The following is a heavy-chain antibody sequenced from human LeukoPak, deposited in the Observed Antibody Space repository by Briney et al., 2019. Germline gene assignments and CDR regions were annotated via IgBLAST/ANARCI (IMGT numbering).Heavy chain of an antibody. CDR3: ARERSSSSDY. V-gene: IGHV4-38-2*02. CDR1: GYSISSGYY. J-gene: IGHJ4*02. D-gene: IGHD6-6*01. CDR2: IYHSGSV. Sequence: SETLSLTCTVSGYSISSGYYWGWIRQPPGKGLEWIGSIYHSGSVYYNPSLKSRVTISVDTSKNHFSLKLSSVTAADAAVYYCARERSSSSDYWGQGTLVTVSS.